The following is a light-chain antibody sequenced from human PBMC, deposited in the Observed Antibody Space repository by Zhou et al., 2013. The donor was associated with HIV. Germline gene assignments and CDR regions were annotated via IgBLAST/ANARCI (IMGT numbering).Light chain of an antibody. V-gene: IGKV3-20*01. CDR1: QSVSNNY. J-gene: IGKJ2*01. CDR2: AAS. Sequence: ENVLTQSPGTLSLSPGERATLSCRASQSVSNNYLGWYQQKPGQAPRLLIYAASSRATGIPDRFSGSGSGTDFTLTISRLEPEDFAMYYCQQYSSSPRGYSFGQGTKLEIK. CDR3: QQYSSSPRGYS.